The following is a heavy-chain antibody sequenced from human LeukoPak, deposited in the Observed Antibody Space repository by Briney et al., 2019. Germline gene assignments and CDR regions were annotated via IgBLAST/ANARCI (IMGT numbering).Heavy chain of an antibody. Sequence: SETLSLTCTVSGGSISSYYWSWIRQPPGKGLEWIGYIYYSGSTNYNPSLKSRVTISVDTSKNQFSLKLSSVTAADTAVYYCARRYYDGSGYYYFDYWGQGTLVTVSS. J-gene: IGHJ4*02. CDR2: IYYSGST. V-gene: IGHV4-59*08. CDR3: ARRYYDGSGYYYFDY. D-gene: IGHD3-22*01. CDR1: GGSISSYY.